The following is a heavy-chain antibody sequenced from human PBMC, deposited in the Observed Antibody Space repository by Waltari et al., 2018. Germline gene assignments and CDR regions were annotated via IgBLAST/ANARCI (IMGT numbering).Heavy chain of an antibody. Sequence: QVQLQESGPGLVKPSETLSLTCTVSGGSISSYYWSWIRQPPGKGLEWIGYIYYSGSTNYNPSLKSRVTISVDTSKNQFSLKLSSVTAADTAVYYCARNLPSGDLYYFDYWGQGTLVTVSS. CDR1: GGSISSYY. CDR2: IYYSGST. CDR3: ARNLPSGDLYYFDY. V-gene: IGHV4-59*01. J-gene: IGHJ4*02. D-gene: IGHD7-27*01.